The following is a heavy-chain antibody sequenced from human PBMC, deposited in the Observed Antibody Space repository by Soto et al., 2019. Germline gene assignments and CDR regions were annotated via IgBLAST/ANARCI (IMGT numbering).Heavy chain of an antibody. CDR3: TRDKQQLALPKY. J-gene: IGHJ4*02. CDR1: GFTLSSYW. Sequence: GGCLRLSCGASGFTLSSYWMHWVRQAPGKGLVWVSRINSDGSRTRYADSVKGRFTISRDNAKNTLYLQMNSLRAEDTAVYYCTRDKQQLALPKYWRQGTLVTVCS. V-gene: IGHV3-74*01. D-gene: IGHD6-13*01. CDR2: INSDGSRT.